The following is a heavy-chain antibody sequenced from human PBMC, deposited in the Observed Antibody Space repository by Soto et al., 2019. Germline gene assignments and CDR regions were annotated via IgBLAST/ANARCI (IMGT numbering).Heavy chain of an antibody. CDR3: ARGWFWSGSFNWFDP. Sequence: PSETLSLTCTVSGGSISNFYWSWIRQPPGKGLEWIGYLFYNDKDNSVTTTYNPSLKSRVTMSVDTSENQFSLKLSSVTAADTAMYYFARGWFWSGSFNWFDPWGQGTLVTVSS. CDR1: GGSISNFY. CDR2: LFYNDKDNSVTT. D-gene: IGHD3-3*01. V-gene: IGHV4-59*01. J-gene: IGHJ5*02.